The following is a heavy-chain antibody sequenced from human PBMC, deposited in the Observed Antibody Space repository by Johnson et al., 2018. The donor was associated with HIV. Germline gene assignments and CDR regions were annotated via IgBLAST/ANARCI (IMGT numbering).Heavy chain of an antibody. CDR2: MSSDGFNK. Sequence: QVQLVESGGGVVQPGRSLRLSCAASGFTFSNYAVHWVRQAPGKGLEWVAVMSSDGFNKYYADSVKGRFTVSRDNSKNTLYLLMNSLRPEDTAVYYCAREEGTDILTRGDAFDIWCQGTMVTVSS. CDR3: AREEGTDILTRGDAFDI. V-gene: IGHV3-30-3*01. D-gene: IGHD3-9*01. J-gene: IGHJ3*02. CDR1: GFTFSNYA.